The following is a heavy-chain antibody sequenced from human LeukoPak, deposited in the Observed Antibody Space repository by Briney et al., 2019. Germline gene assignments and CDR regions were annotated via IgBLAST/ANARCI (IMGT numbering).Heavy chain of an antibody. CDR2: INPNSGGT. J-gene: IGHJ5*02. CDR3: ARGLTIAAAEVFDP. V-gene: IGHV1-2*04. D-gene: IGHD6-13*01. Sequence: GASVKVSCKASGYTFTGYYMHWVRQAPGQGLEWMGWINPNSGGTNYAQKFQGWVTMTRDTSISTAYMELSRLRSDDTAVYYCARGLTIAAAEVFDPWGQGTLVTVSS. CDR1: GYTFTGYY.